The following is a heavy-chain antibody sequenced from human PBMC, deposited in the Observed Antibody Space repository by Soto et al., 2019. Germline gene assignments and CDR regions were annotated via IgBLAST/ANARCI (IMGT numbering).Heavy chain of an antibody. CDR2: IGANGGST. CDR3: AKDPYDFWSGYLDY. Sequence: EVQLLESGGGLVQPGGSLRLSCAASGFTFSNYGMTWVRQAPGKGLEWVSGIGANGGSTYYADSAKGRFTISRDNSKNAVYVQMNSLRAEDTAVYYCAKDPYDFWSGYLDYWGQGTLVTVSS. CDR1: GFTFSNYG. D-gene: IGHD3-3*01. V-gene: IGHV3-23*01. J-gene: IGHJ4*02.